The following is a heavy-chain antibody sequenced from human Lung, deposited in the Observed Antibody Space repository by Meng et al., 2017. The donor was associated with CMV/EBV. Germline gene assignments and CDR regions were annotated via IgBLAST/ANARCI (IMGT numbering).Heavy chain of an antibody. Sequence: SXTXSLXCTVSGYSISSGYYWGWIRQPPGKGLEWIGSIYHSGSTYYNPSLKSRVTISVDTSKNQFPLKLSAVTAADTAVYYCARVGWEHVADYWGQGTLVTVSS. V-gene: IGHV4-38-2*02. CDR2: IYHSGST. CDR1: GYSISSGYY. CDR3: ARVGWEHVADY. D-gene: IGHD4-23*01. J-gene: IGHJ4*02.